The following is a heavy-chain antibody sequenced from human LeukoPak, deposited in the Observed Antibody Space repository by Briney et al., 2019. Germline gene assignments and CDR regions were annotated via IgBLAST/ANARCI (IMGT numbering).Heavy chain of an antibody. D-gene: IGHD3-3*01. V-gene: IGHV1-46*01. CDR3: ARQITIFGVVRFGWFDP. Sequence: ASVKVSCKASGYTFTDYYMHWVRQAPGQGLEWMGWINPRSGGTDHAQKFQGRVTMTRDMSTSTVYMELSSLRSEDTAVYYCARQITIFGVVRFGWFDPWGQGTLVTVSS. CDR2: INPRSGGT. CDR1: GYTFTDYY. J-gene: IGHJ5*02.